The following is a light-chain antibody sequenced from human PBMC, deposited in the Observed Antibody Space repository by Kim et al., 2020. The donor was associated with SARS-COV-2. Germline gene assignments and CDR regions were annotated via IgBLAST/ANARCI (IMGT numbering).Light chain of an antibody. CDR1: QNIDNW. J-gene: IGKJ1*01. CDR2: KAS. CDR3: QQYETYWT. Sequence: DIQMTQSPSTLSASVGDRVTITCRASQNIDNWLAWYQQKPGKAPNLPIYKASRLHSGVPTRFSGSGFGTEFTLTISSLQPDDFGIYFCQQYETYWTFGLGTKVDIK. V-gene: IGKV1-5*03.